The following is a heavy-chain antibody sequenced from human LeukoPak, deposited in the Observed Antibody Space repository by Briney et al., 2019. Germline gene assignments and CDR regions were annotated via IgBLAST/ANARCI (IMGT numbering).Heavy chain of an antibody. CDR3: ARDLVTGSLDY. J-gene: IGHJ4*02. D-gene: IGHD3-10*01. V-gene: IGHV3-23*01. CDR1: GSTFSIYA. Sequence: GGSLRLSCAASGSTFSIYAMSWVRQAPGKGLEWVSVISGSGDDTYYADSVKGRFTISRDNSKNTLYLQMNSLRAEDTAIYYCARDLVTGSLDYWGQGTLVTVSS. CDR2: ISGSGDDT.